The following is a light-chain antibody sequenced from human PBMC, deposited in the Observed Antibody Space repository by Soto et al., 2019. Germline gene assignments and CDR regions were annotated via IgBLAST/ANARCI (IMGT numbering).Light chain of an antibody. CDR2: STI. CDR1: TGTVTSGYY. J-gene: IGLJ2*01. CDR3: LLYYGGAQLGV. V-gene: IGLV7-43*01. Sequence: QAVVTQEPSLTVSPGGTVTLTCASSTGTVTSGYYPNWFQQKPGQAPRALIYSTIYRHSWTPARFSGSLLGGKAALTLSGVQPEDEAEYYCLLYYGGAQLGVFGGGTKLTVL.